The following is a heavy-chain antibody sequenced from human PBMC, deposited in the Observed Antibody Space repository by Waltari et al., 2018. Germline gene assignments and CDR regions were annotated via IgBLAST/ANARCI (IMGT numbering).Heavy chain of an antibody. V-gene: IGHV3-33*05. D-gene: IGHD4-17*01. CDR3: ARDRDGDGYFDY. Sequence: QVQLVESGGGVVQPGRTLRLSCVASGFTFSTYGMYWVLQAPGKGVEWVAVILYDGSKKYYADPVKGRFPISRDNSKNTLYLQMNSLRAEDTAMYYCARDRDGDGYFDYWGQGTLVTVSS. CDR2: ILYDGSKK. J-gene: IGHJ4*02. CDR1: GFTFSTYG.